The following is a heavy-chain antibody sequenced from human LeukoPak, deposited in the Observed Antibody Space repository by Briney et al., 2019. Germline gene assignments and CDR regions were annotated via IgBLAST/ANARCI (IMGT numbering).Heavy chain of an antibody. D-gene: IGHD3-10*01. J-gene: IGHJ4*02. CDR1: GFTFSSYS. Sequence: GGSLRLSCAASGFTFSSYSMNWVRQAPGKGLEWVSYISSSSTIYYADSVKGRFTISRDNAKNSLYLQMNSLGAEDTALYYCAKKLFTGMGYYFDSWGQGTLVTVSS. CDR2: ISSSSTI. V-gene: IGHV3-48*01. CDR3: AKKLFTGMGYYFDS.